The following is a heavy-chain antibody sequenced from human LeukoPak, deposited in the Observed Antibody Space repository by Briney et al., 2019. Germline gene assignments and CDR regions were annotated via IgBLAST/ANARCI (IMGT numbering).Heavy chain of an antibody. Sequence: SVTLSLTCTVSGGSISTYYWSWIRQPPGKGLEYIGYIYYSGSTNYNPSLKSRVTMSLDTSKHQFSLKLSSVTAADTAVYYCAREEVPHGFDIWGQGTMVTVSS. CDR3: AREEVPHGFDI. J-gene: IGHJ3*02. CDR2: IYYSGST. V-gene: IGHV4-59*01. CDR1: GGSISTYY.